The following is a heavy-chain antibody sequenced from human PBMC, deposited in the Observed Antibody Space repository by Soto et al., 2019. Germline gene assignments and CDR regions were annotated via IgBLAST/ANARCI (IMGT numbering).Heavy chain of an antibody. J-gene: IGHJ6*01. CDR2: ISYDGSNK. CDR3: AKDGWLRGGMDV. V-gene: IGHV3-30*18. CDR1: GFTFSSYG. D-gene: IGHD5-12*01. Sequence: QVQLVESGGGVVQPGRSLRLSCAASGFTFSSYGMHWVRQAPGKGLEWVAVISYDGSNKYYADSVKGRFTISRDNSKNTLYLQMNSLRAEDTAVYYCAKDGWLRGGMDVW.